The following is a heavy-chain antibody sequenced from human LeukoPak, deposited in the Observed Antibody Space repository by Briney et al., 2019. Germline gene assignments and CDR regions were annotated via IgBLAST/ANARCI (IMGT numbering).Heavy chain of an antibody. J-gene: IGHJ3*02. CDR3: AGEVDAFDI. D-gene: IGHD3-10*01. CDR2: IHHSGSS. V-gene: IGHV4-4*02. CDR1: GDSVSGAFW. Sequence: PSETLSPTCAVSGDSVSGAFWWSWVRLPPHKGLEWIGEIHHSGSSNYNPSLKSRVIISLDGSKNLLSLELSSVTAADTAVYYCAGEVDAFDIWGQGTMVTVSS.